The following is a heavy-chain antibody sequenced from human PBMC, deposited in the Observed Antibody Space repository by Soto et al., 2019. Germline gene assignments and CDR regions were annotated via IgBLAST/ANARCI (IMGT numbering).Heavy chain of an antibody. Sequence: SETLSLTCTASGGSITSSSHFWGWVRQRPGKGLEWIGTIYFTGNTYYTPSLKSRLTMSIDTSKNEFSLRLNSVTAADTAVYYCAGQTFTIAAASYGRSNWFDPWGPETRVTVSA. CDR1: GGSITSSSHF. V-gene: IGHV4-39*01. CDR2: IYFTGNT. J-gene: IGHJ5*02. D-gene: IGHD6-25*01. CDR3: AGQTFTIAAASYGRSNWFDP.